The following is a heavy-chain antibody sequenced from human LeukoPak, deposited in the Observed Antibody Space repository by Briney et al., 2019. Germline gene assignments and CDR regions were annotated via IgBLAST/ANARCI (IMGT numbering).Heavy chain of an antibody. CDR2: ISSSGSTI. D-gene: IGHD3-9*01. Sequence: GGSLRLSCAASGFTFSSYEMNWVRQAPGKGLEWVSYISSSGSTIYYADSVKGRFTISRDNAKNSLYLQMNSLRAEDTAVYYCARARGGYDILTGQYEGAFDIWGQGTMVTVSS. J-gene: IGHJ3*02. CDR1: GFTFSSYE. CDR3: ARARGGYDILTGQYEGAFDI. V-gene: IGHV3-48*03.